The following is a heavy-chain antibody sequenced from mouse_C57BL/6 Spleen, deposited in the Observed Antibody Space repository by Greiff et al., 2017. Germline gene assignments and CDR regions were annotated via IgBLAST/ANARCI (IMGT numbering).Heavy chain of an antibody. Sequence: QVQLQQSGPELVKPGASVKLSCKASGYTFTSYDINWVQQRPGQGLEWIGWIYPRDGSTTYNEKFKGKATLTVDTSSSTAYMELHSLTSEDSAVYFCARCPYGNYVDYAMDYWGQGTSVTVSS. CDR2: IYPRDGST. D-gene: IGHD2-10*02. CDR1: GYTFTSYD. V-gene: IGHV1-85*01. J-gene: IGHJ4*01. CDR3: ARCPYGNYVDYAMDY.